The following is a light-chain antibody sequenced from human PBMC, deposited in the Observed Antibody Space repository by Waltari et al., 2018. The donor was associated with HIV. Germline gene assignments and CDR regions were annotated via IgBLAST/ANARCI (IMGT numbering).Light chain of an antibody. CDR2: GAS. Sequence: EIVLTQSPGTLSLYPGERDTLSCRASQSVRSASLAWYQQKPGQAPRLLIYGASSRAPGIPDRFSGSGAVTDFILTISRLEPEDCAVYYCQQYAASPLTFGGGTKVEIK. CDR3: QQYAASPLT. J-gene: IGKJ4*01. CDR1: QSVRSAS. V-gene: IGKV3-20*01.